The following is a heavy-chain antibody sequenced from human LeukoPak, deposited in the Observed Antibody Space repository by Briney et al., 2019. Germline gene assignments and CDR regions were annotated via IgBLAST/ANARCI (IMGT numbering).Heavy chain of an antibody. Sequence: GGSLRLSCTASGFTFSSSGMHWVRQAPGKGLEWVSYISSSSSTIYYADSVKGRFTISRDNAKNSLYLQMNSLRDEDTAVYYCARDTVLWFGEKSFDYWGQGTLVTVSS. V-gene: IGHV3-48*02. CDR2: ISSSSSTI. J-gene: IGHJ4*02. CDR1: GFTFSSSG. D-gene: IGHD3-10*01. CDR3: ARDTVLWFGEKSFDY.